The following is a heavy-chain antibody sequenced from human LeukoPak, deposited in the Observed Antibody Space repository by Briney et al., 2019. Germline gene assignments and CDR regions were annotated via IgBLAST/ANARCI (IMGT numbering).Heavy chain of an antibody. CDR1: GFTFSSYG. Sequence: PGGSLRLSCAASGFTFSSYGMHWVRQAPGKGLEWVAFIQYDGSNKYYADSVKGRFTISRDNSKNTLYLQMNSLTAEDTAVYYCARKYSGSWSFDCWGQGSLVTVSS. CDR3: ARKYSGSWSFDC. J-gene: IGHJ4*02. D-gene: IGHD6-13*01. CDR2: IQYDGSNK. V-gene: IGHV3-30*02.